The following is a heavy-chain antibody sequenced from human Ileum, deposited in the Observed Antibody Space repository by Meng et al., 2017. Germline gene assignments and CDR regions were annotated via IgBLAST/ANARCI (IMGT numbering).Heavy chain of an antibody. CDR1: GDKVTRSNTA. Sequence: HVQLQQAGPGLGQPSQTLSLTGATSGDKVTRSNTAWNWIRPSPSRGLEWLGRTYYTSKWNNDYAVSVRSRITINADTSKSQSSLHLNSVTPEDTAVYYCARGFWKSGFDSWGQGTLVTVPQ. CDR2: TYYTSKWNN. J-gene: IGHJ5*02. V-gene: IGHV6-1*01. CDR3: ARGFWKSGFDS. D-gene: IGHD3-3*01.